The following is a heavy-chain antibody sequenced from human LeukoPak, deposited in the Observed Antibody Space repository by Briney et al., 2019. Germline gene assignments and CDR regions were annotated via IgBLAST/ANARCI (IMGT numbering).Heavy chain of an antibody. J-gene: IGHJ4*02. CDR3: ARWASSSWYIYYFDY. CDR2: INHSGST. Sequence: SETLSLTCAVYGGSFSGHYWSWIRQPPGKGLEWIGEINHSGSTNYNPSLKSRVTISVDTSKNQFSLKLSSVTAADTAVYYCARWASSSWYIYYFDYWGQGTLVTVSS. D-gene: IGHD6-13*01. CDR1: GGSFSGHY. V-gene: IGHV4-34*01.